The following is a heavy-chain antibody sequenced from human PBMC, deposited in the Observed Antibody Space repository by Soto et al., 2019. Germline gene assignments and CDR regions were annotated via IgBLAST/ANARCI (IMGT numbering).Heavy chain of an antibody. CDR2: IYSSGSA. Sequence: SETLSLTCTVSGGSITSFYWSWIRQPPGKGLEWIGYIYSSGSANYNPSLESRVIISVDTSRNQFSLKLSSVTAADTAVYYCARQNYHVLTGIWFDPWGQGTLVTVSS. CDR1: GGSITSFY. V-gene: IGHV4-59*08. CDR3: ARQNYHVLTGIWFDP. J-gene: IGHJ5*02. D-gene: IGHD3-9*01.